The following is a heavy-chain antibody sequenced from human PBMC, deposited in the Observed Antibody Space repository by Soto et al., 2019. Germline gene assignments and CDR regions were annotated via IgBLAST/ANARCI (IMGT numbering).Heavy chain of an antibody. CDR3: ARSSYDILTGYYFDY. CDR2: ISAYNGNT. Sequence: ASVKVSCKASGYTFTSYGISWVRQAPGQGLEWMGWISAYNGNTNYAQKLQGRVTMTTDTSTSTAYMELRSLRSDDTAVYYCARSSYDILTGYYFDYWGQGTLVTVSS. J-gene: IGHJ4*02. CDR1: GYTFTSYG. V-gene: IGHV1-18*01. D-gene: IGHD3-9*01.